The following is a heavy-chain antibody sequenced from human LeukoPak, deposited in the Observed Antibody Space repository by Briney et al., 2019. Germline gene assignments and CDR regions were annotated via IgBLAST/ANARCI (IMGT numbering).Heavy chain of an antibody. CDR3: TRDAVAYSSVYGAGKYFDD. D-gene: IGHD5/OR15-5a*01. Sequence: PGGSLRLSCAASGFTFSNYAIHWVRQAPGKGLEWVAVISYDGSNKYYADSVKGRFTISRDNSKNTLYLQMNSLRPEDTAVYYCTRDAVAYSSVYGAGKYFDDWGQGTLVIVSS. J-gene: IGHJ4*02. CDR2: ISYDGSNK. V-gene: IGHV3-30-3*01. CDR1: GFTFSNYA.